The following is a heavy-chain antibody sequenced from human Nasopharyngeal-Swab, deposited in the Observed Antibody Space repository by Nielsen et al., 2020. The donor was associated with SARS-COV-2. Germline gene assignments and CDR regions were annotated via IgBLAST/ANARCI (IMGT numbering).Heavy chain of an antibody. V-gene: IGHV4-34*01. D-gene: IGHD3-10*01. CDR2: INHSGST. CDR1: GGSFSGYY. J-gene: IGHJ4*02. Sequence: SETLSLTFAVYGGSFSGYYWNWIRQAPGKGLEWIGEINHSGSTNYNPSLKSQVTISVDPSKNQFSLKLHSVTAADTAVYYCARVLVSLTGDLDSWGRGTPVTVSS. CDR3: ARVLVSLTGDLDS.